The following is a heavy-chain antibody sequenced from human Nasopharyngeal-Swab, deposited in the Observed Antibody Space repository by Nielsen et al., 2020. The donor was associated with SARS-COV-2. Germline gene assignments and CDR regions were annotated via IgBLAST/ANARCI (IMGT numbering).Heavy chain of an antibody. CDR3: ASHPGYCSSTSCYAPSYGMDV. J-gene: IGHJ6*02. D-gene: IGHD2-2*01. V-gene: IGHV4-34*01. CDR1: GGSFSGYY. Sequence: SETLSLTCAVYGGSFSGYYWSWIRQPPGKGLEWIGEINHSGSTNYNPSLKSRVTISVDTSKNQFSPKLSSVTAADTAVYYCASHPGYCSSTSCYAPSYGMDVWGQGTTVTVSS. CDR2: INHSGST.